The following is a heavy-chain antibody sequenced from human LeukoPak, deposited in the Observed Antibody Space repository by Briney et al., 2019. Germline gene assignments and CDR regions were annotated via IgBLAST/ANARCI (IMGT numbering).Heavy chain of an antibody. CDR3: ARDPSVAAAGGNHYGMDV. CDR2: IYHSGST. J-gene: IGHJ6*02. D-gene: IGHD6-13*01. V-gene: IGHV4-30-2*01. CDR1: GGSISSGGYY. Sequence: SETLSLTCTVSGGSISSGGYYWSWIRQPPGKGLEWIGYIYHSGSTYYNPSLKSRVTISVDRSKNQFSLKLSSVTAADTAVYYCARDPSVAAAGGNHYGMDVWGQGTTVTVS.